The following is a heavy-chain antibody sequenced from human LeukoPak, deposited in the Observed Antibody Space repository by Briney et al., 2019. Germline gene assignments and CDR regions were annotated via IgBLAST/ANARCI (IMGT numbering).Heavy chain of an antibody. CDR1: GGSISSSSYY. Sequence: SETLSLTCTVSGGSISSSSYYWGWIRQPPGKGLEWIGSIYYSGSTYYNPSLKSRVTISVDTSKNQFSLKLSSVTAADTAVYYCARGYSGSTGYWGQGTLVTVSS. CDR3: ARGYSGSTGY. D-gene: IGHD1-26*01. CDR2: IYYSGST. J-gene: IGHJ4*02. V-gene: IGHV4-39*07.